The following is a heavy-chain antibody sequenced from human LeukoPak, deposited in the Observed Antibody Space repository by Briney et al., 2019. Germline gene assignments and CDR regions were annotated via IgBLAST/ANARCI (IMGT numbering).Heavy chain of an antibody. Sequence: SVKVSCKASGGTFSSYAISWVRQTPGQGLEWMGRIIPIFGTANYAQKFQGRVTITTDESTSTAYMELSSLRSEDTAVYYCARSRGYCGGDCRLDYWGQGTPVTVSS. V-gene: IGHV1-69*05. CDR3: ARSRGYCGGDCRLDY. J-gene: IGHJ4*02. CDR2: IIPIFGTA. D-gene: IGHD2-21*02. CDR1: GGTFSSYA.